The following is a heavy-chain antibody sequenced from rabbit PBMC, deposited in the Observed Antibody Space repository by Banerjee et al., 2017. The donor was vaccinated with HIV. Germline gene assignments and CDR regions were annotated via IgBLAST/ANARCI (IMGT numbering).Heavy chain of an antibody. CDR2: IDGGVSDST. V-gene: IGHV1S45*01. Sequence: QQQLVESGGGLVQPEGSLTLTCKASGFDFSSNAMCWVRQAPGKGLEWIACIDGGVSDSTYYANWAKGRFTISKTSSTTVTLQMTSLTPADTATYFCARADDEYGDYSFKLWGQGTLVTVS. J-gene: IGHJ4*01. CDR3: ARADDEYGDYSFKL. D-gene: IGHD2-1*01. CDR1: GFDFSSNA.